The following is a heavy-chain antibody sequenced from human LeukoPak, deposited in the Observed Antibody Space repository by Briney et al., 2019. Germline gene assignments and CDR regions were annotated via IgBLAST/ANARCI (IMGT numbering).Heavy chain of an antibody. CDR3: ARGPTVDYYYYYYMDV. D-gene: IGHD4-11*01. V-gene: IGHV4-39*07. CDR2: IYYSGST. J-gene: IGHJ6*03. Sequence: PSETLSLTCTVSGGSISSNSYYWGWIRQPPGKGLEWIGSIYYSGSTSYNPSLKSRVTLSVDTSKNQFSLQLNSVTPEDTAVYYCARGPTVDYYYYYYMDVWGKGTTVTVSS. CDR1: GGSISSNSYY.